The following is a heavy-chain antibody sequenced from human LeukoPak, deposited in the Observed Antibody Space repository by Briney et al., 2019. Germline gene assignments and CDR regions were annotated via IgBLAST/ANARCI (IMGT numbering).Heavy chain of an antibody. CDR3: ARDFSGALWFGEP. D-gene: IGHD3-10*01. J-gene: IGHJ4*02. CDR1: GFTVSSNY. Sequence: PGGSLRLSCAASGFTVSSNYMSWVRQAPGKGLVWVSGIYSGGTTYYRDSVKGRFTISRDNSKNTLYLQMNSLRTEDTAVYYCARDFSGALWFGEPRGQGTLVTVSS. CDR2: IYSGGTT. V-gene: IGHV3-53*01.